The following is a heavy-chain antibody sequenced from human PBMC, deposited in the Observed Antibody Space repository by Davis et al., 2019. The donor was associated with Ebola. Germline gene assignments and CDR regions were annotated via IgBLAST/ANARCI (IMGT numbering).Heavy chain of an antibody. D-gene: IGHD3-9*01. V-gene: IGHV3-21*01. CDR3: ARDEFPIKFSHYDILIPGDYYYYYGMDV. Sequence: PGGSLRLSCAASGFTFSSYSMNWVRQAPGKGLEWVSSISSSSSYIYYADSVKGRFTISRDNAKNSLYLQMNSLRAEDTAVYYCARDEFPIKFSHYDILIPGDYYYYYGMDVWGKGTTVTVSS. J-gene: IGHJ6*04. CDR1: GFTFSSYS. CDR2: ISSSSSYI.